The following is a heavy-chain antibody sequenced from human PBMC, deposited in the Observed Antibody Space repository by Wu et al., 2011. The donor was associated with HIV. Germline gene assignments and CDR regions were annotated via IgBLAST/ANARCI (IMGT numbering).Heavy chain of an antibody. CDR3: ARDWGGTLVVYLLDS. D-gene: IGHD2-8*02. CDR1: GRTFSSYA. CDR2: INPNSGGT. Sequence: QVQLVQSGAEVKKPGSSVKVSCKASGRTFSSYAISWVRQAPGQGLEWMGWINPNSGGTHYAQKFQGRVTMTRDTSINTAYMELSSLKSDDTAVYYCARDWGGTLVVYLLDSWGQGTLVTVSS. V-gene: IGHV1-2*02. J-gene: IGHJ4*02.